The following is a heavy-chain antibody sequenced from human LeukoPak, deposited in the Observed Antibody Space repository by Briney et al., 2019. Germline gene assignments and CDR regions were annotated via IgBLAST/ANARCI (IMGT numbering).Heavy chain of an antibody. D-gene: IGHD6-19*01. CDR3: ARGNTSLYNNGWYPFDY. CDR2: IYTSGST. V-gene: IGHV4-61*02. CDR1: GGSISSGSYY. Sequence: SETLSLTCTVSGGSISSGSYYWSWIRQPAGKGLEWIGRIYTSGSTNYNPSLKSRVTISVDTSKNQFSLKLSSVTAADTAVYYCARGNTSLYNNGWYPFDYWGQGTLVTVSS. J-gene: IGHJ4*02.